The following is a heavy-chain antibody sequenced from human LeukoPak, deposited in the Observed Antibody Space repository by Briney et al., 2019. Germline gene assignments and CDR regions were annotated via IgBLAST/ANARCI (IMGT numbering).Heavy chain of an antibody. CDR2: ISYDGSKK. D-gene: IGHD3-22*01. V-gene: IGHV3-30*18. CDR3: AKDQGYYDSSGYPLYYYGMDV. CDR1: GFTFCSSG. J-gene: IGHJ6*02. Sequence: GGALRLSCAASGFTFCSSGMHTVRQAPGKGLGWVSLISYDGSKKYYAGSVKGRFTISRDNSKNTLYLQMNSLRAEDTAVYYCAKDQGYYDSSGYPLYYYGMDVWGQGTTVTVSS.